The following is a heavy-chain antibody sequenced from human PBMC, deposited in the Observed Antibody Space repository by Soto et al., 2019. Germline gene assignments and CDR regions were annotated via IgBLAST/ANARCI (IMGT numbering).Heavy chain of an antibody. CDR1: GFTFSNYA. CDR2: IGNGGDGV. J-gene: IGHJ4*02. D-gene: IGHD4-17*01. CDR3: ATYGHHLMDS. Sequence: GRSLRLSCAASGFTFSNYAMKWVRQATGKGLEWVSVIGNGGDGVHYADSVKGRFTTSRDNSKNTVNLQMNSLRAEDTAVYYCATYGHHLMDSWVQGTLVNISP. V-gene: IGHV3-23*01.